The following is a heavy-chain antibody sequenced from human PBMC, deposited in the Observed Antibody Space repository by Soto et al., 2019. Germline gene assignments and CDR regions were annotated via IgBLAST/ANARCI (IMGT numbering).Heavy chain of an antibody. J-gene: IGHJ6*02. CDR3: ARLGIAAAPGDYYYYGMDV. V-gene: IGHV4-4*07. CDR2: IYASGST. Sequence: SETLSLTCTVSGCSISSYYWSWIRQPAGKGLEWIGRIYASGSTNYNPSLKSRVTMSVDTSKNQLSLKLSSVTAADTAVYYCARLGIAAAPGDYYYYGMDVWGQGTTVTVSS. CDR1: GCSISSYY. D-gene: IGHD6-13*01.